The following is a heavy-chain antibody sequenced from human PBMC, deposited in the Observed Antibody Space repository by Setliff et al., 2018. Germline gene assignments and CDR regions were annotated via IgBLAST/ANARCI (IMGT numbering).Heavy chain of an antibody. CDR1: EGTFSSSS. Sequence: SVKVSCKTSEGTFSSSSINWVRQAPGLGLEWMGAIVPVLNTVNYAPNFQGRVTITADDSTTTVHMELSSLTSADTAVYLCAREPGTYMGNDGFDVWGQGTVVTVSS. CDR2: IVPVLNTV. CDR3: AREPGTYMGNDGFDV. V-gene: IGHV1-69*13. J-gene: IGHJ3*01. D-gene: IGHD1-7*01.